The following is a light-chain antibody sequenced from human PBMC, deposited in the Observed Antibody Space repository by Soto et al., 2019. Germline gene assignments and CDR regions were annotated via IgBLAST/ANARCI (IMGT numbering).Light chain of an antibody. V-gene: IGKV1-5*03. CDR1: QSISRW. J-gene: IGKJ2*01. CDR3: QQYHSHSYT. Sequence: DIQMTQAPSTLSASVGDRVTITCRASQSISRWWAWYQQKPGKAPKFLIYKASTLGNAVPTRFSGSGSGTEFNLTISSLQPDDFATYYCQQYHSHSYTFGQGTNLEIK. CDR2: KAS.